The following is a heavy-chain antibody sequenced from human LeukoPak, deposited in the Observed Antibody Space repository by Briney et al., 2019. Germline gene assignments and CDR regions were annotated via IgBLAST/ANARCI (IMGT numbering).Heavy chain of an antibody. J-gene: IGHJ4*02. V-gene: IGHV4-4*07. CDR3: ARQTAYYYGSGTYRFDY. D-gene: IGHD3-10*01. CDR2: IYTSGST. Sequence: SETLSLTCTVSGGSISSYYWSWIRQPAGKGLEWIGRIYTSGSTNYNPSLKSRVTMSVDTSENQFSLKLTSVTAADTAVYYCARQTAYYYGSGTYRFDYWGQGTLVTVSS. CDR1: GGSISSYY.